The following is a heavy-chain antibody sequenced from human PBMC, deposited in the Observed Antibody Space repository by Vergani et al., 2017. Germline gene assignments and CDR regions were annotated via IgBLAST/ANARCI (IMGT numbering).Heavy chain of an antibody. CDR3: AKHFRGWGIDY. CDR2: IQFDGSNQ. Sequence: QVQLVESGGGVVQRGASLRLSCATSGFTLSNYDMQWIRQGPGKGLEFVAFIQFDGSNQYYADSVKGGFTLTRDFSKNTLYLQMNSLRTDDTATYYCAKHFRGWGIDYWGQGTQVIVSS. CDR1: GFTLSNYD. D-gene: IGHD3-16*01. V-gene: IGHV3-30*02. J-gene: IGHJ4*02.